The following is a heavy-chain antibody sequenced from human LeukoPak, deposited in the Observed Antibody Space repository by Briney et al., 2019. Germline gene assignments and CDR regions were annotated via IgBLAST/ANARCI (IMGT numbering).Heavy chain of an antibody. CDR1: GYTFTSYG. J-gene: IGHJ4*02. CDR2: ISAYNGNT. D-gene: IGHD3-22*01. V-gene: IGHV1-18*01. CDR3: ARDQRGYYYDSSGYPSIYY. Sequence: ASVKVSCKASGYTFTSYGISWVRQAPGQGLEWMGWISAYNGNTNYAQKLQGRVTMTTDTSTSTAYMELRSLRSDDTAMYYCARDQRGYYYDSSGYPSIYYWGQGTLVTVSS.